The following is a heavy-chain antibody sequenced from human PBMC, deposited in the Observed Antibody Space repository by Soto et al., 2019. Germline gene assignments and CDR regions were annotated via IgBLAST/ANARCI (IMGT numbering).Heavy chain of an antibody. V-gene: IGHV3-23*01. CDR1: GFTFSSYA. D-gene: IGHD3-3*01. Sequence: GGSLRLSCAASGFTFSSYAMSWVRQAPGKGLGWVSAISGSGGSTYYADSVKGRFTISRDNSKNTLYLQMNSLRAEDTAVYYCAANYYDFWSGYSNPDYYYGMDVWGQGTTVTVSS. J-gene: IGHJ6*02. CDR3: AANYYDFWSGYSNPDYYYGMDV. CDR2: ISGSGGST.